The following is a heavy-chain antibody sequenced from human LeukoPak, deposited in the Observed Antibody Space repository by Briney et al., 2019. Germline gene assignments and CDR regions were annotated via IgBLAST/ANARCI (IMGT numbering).Heavy chain of an antibody. CDR1: GGSFSGYY. V-gene: IGHV4-34*01. CDR3: ARGVRYCSSTSCYTAVYFDY. CDR2: INHSGST. D-gene: IGHD2-2*02. J-gene: IGHJ4*02. Sequence: PSETLSLTCAVYGGSFSGYYWSWIRQPPGKGLEWIGEINHSGSTNYNPSLKSRVTISVDTSKNQLSLKLSSVTAADTAVYYCARGVRYCSSTSCYTAVYFDYWGQGTLVTVSS.